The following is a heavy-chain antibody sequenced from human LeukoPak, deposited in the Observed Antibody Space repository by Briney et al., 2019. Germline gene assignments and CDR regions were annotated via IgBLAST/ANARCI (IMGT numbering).Heavy chain of an antibody. CDR3: ARGRLTIFGVVKRAAFDY. CDR2: INHSGST. D-gene: IGHD3-3*01. V-gene: IGHV4-34*01. Sequence: SETLSLTCAVYGGSFSGYYWSWLRQPPGKGLEWIGEINHSGSTNYNPSLKSRVTISVDTSKNQFSLKLSSVTAADTAVYYCARGRLTIFGVVKRAAFDYWGQGTLVTVSS. CDR1: GGSFSGYY. J-gene: IGHJ4*02.